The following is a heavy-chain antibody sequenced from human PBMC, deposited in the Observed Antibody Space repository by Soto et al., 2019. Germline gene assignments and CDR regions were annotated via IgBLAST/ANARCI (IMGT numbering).Heavy chain of an antibody. V-gene: IGHV4-31*03. Sequence: QVQLQESGPGLVKPSQTLSLTCTVSGGSISSGGYYWSWIRQNPGKGLEWIGNIYSSGTTNYNPSLKGRLTTTVDTSKNQFSLKLNSMTAADTAVYYCARDEAATDAFDIWGQGTMVTVSS. D-gene: IGHD6-25*01. CDR1: GGSISSGGYY. J-gene: IGHJ3*02. CDR2: IYSSGTT. CDR3: ARDEAATDAFDI.